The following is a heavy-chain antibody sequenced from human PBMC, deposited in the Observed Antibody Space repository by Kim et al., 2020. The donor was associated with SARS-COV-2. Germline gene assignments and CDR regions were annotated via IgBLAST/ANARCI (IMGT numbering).Heavy chain of an antibody. CDR3: ARDGSVDTAMVRDY. CDR1: GGSISSSSYY. J-gene: IGHJ4*02. Sequence: SETLSLTCTVSGGSISSSSYYWGWIRQPPGKGLEWIGSIYYSGSTYYNPSLKSRVTISVDTSKNQFSLKLSSVTAADTAVYYCARDGSVDTAMVRDYWGQGTLVTVSS. D-gene: IGHD5-18*01. CDR2: IYYSGST. V-gene: IGHV4-39*07.